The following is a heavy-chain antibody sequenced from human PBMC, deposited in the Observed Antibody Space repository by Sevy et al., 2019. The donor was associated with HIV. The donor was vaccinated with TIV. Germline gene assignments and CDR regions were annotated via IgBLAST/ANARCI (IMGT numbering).Heavy chain of an antibody. Sequence: GGSLRLSCAASGFTFNNYGMHWVRQAPGKGLEWVAFIWDDGSKKYYADSVKGRFTISRDNSKNMLYLQMNSLRDEDTAVYYRAGAAEGVNFDWLSFIWGQGTMVTVSS. J-gene: IGHJ4*02. CDR1: GFTFNNYG. D-gene: IGHD3-9*01. CDR2: IWDDGSKK. V-gene: IGHV3-33*01. CDR3: AGAAEGVNFDWLSFI.